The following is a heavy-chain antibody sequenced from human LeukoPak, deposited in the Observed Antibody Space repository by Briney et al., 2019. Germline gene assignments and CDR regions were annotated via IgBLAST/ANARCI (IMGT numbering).Heavy chain of an antibody. CDR1: GYTFTSYD. D-gene: IGHD3-22*01. V-gene: IGHV1-8*01. CDR2: MNPNSGNT. J-gene: IGHJ6*03. Sequence: ASVKVSCKASGYTFTSYDINWVRQATGQGLEWMGWMNPNSGNTGYAQKFQGRVTMTRNTSISTAYMELSNLRSEDTAVYYCARGGVGDYYDSSGFRYYYYYYMDVWGKGTTVTVSS. CDR3: ARGGVGDYYDSSGFRYYYYYYMDV.